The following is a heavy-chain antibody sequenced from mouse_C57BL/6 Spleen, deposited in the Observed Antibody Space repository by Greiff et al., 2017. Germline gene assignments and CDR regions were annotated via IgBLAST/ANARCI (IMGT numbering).Heavy chain of an antibody. CDR1: GYAFSSYW. CDR2: IYPGDGDT. J-gene: IGHJ2*01. Sequence: QVQLQQSGAELVKPGASVKISCKASGYAFSSYWMNWVKQRPGKGLEWIGQIYPGDGDTNYNGKFKGKATLTADKSSSPAYMQRSSLAAEDPAVYFCGRGAGGYYFDYWGQGTTLTVSS. CDR3: GRGAGGYYFDY. V-gene: IGHV1-80*01.